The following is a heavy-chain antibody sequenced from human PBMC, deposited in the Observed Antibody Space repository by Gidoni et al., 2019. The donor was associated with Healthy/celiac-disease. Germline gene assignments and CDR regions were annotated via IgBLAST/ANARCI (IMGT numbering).Heavy chain of an antibody. CDR2: ISGSGGST. CDR1: GFSFSSYA. D-gene: IGHD3-10*01. CDR3: AKDHGSSMVRGVMWY. J-gene: IGHJ4*02. Sequence: EVQLLESGGGLVQPGGSLRLSCAASGFSFSSYAMSWVRQAPGKGLEWVSAISGSGGSTYYADSVKGRFTISRDNSKNTLYLQMNSLRAEDTAVYYCAKDHGSSMVRGVMWYWGQGTLVTVSS. V-gene: IGHV3-23*01.